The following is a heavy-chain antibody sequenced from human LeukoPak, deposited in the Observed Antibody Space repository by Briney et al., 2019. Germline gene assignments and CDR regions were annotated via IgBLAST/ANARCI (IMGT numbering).Heavy chain of an antibody. V-gene: IGHV1-69*01. Sequence: GSSVKVSCKASGGTFSSYAISWVRQAPGQGLEWMAGIIPIFGATNYAQKFQGRVTITADESTSTAYMELSSLRSEDTAVYYCARGPYYYYMDVWGKGTTVTVSS. CDR2: IIPIFGAT. J-gene: IGHJ6*03. CDR1: GGTFSSYA. CDR3: ARGPYYYYMDV.